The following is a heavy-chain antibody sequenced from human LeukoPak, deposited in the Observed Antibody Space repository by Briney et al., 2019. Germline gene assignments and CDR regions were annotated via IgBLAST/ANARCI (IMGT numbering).Heavy chain of an antibody. J-gene: IGHJ6*02. CDR2: IIPILGIA. Sequence: ASVKVSRKASGGTFSSYTISWVRQAPGQGLEWMGRIIPILGIANYAQKFQGRVTITADKSTSTAYMELSSLRSEDTAVYYCARGRYYDSNPMDVWGQGTTVTVSS. CDR3: ARGRYYDSNPMDV. V-gene: IGHV1-69*02. D-gene: IGHD3-22*01. CDR1: GGTFSSYT.